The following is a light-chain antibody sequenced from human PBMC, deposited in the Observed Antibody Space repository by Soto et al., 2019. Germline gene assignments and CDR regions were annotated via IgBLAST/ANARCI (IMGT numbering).Light chain of an antibody. J-gene: IGKJ3*01. CDR1: QSVSSSY. V-gene: IGKV3-20*01. CDR3: QQYGSALFT. CDR2: GAS. Sequence: EIVMTQSPGTLSLSPGERATLSCRASQSVSSSYLAWYQQKPGQAPRLLIYGASSWATGIPARFSGSGSGTDFTLTISRLEPEDFAVYYCQQYGSALFTFGPGTKVDIK.